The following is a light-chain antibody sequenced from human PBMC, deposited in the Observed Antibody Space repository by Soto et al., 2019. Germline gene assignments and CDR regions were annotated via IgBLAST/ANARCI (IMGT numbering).Light chain of an antibody. CDR3: QQYGSSPLFT. CDR2: GAS. V-gene: IGKV3-20*01. CDR1: QSVSSSY. Sequence: EIVLTQSPGTLSLSPGERATLSCRASQSVSSSYLAWYQQKPGQAPRLLIYGASSRATGIPDRFSGSGSGTDFTLTNSRLEPEDFAVYYCQQYGSSPLFTFGPGTKVDI. J-gene: IGKJ3*01.